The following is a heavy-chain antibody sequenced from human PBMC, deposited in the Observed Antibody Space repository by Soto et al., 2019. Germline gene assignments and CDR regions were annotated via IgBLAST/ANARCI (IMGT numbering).Heavy chain of an antibody. CDR1: GGSISSYY. CDR3: ARYRCSGGSCYQNTWFDP. J-gene: IGHJ5*02. CDR2: IYYSGST. Sequence: SETLSLTCTVSGGSISSYYWSWIRQPPGKGLEWIGYIYYSGSTNYNPSLKSRVTISVDTSKNQFSLKLSSVTAADTAVYYCARYRCSGGSCYQNTWFDPWGQGTLVTVSS. D-gene: IGHD2-15*01. V-gene: IGHV4-59*08.